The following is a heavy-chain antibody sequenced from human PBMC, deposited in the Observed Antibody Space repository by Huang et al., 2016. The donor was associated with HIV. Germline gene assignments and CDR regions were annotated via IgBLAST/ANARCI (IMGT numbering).Heavy chain of an antibody. CDR1: GGSISSHY. Sequence: QVQLQESGPGLVKPSEPLSLTCTVPGGSISSHYWSWIRQPPGKGLEWIGSIYYSGSTNYNPSLKSRVTRSVDTSKNQFSLKLSSVTAADTAVYYCARDTMVRGFDYWGQGTLVTVSS. V-gene: IGHV4-59*11. J-gene: IGHJ4*02. CDR2: IYYSGST. CDR3: ARDTMVRGFDY. D-gene: IGHD3-10*01.